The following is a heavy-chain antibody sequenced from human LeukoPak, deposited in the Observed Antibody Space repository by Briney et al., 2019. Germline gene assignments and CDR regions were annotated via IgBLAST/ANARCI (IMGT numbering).Heavy chain of an antibody. D-gene: IGHD5-24*01. Sequence: GGSLRLSCAASGFTFSVYAMSWVRQAPGKGLEWVSSISASGGSTYYADSGKVRFTISRDNSKNTLYLQMNSLRAEDTAVYYCAKGRDGYKTYYFDYWGQGTLVTVSS. J-gene: IGHJ4*02. V-gene: IGHV3-23*01. CDR1: GFTFSVYA. CDR2: ISASGGST. CDR3: AKGRDGYKTYYFDY.